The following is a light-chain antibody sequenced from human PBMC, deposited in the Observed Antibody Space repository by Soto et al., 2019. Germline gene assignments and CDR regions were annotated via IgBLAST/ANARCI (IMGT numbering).Light chain of an antibody. CDR2: SAS. Sequence: DIQMTQSPSSLSASVGDRVTITCRASQTISNYLNLYQQKPGKAPKLLIFSASNLRSGVPSRFSGSGSATYFPLAISSLQPEDFATYYCQQTYSSLLYTFGQGTKLEIK. J-gene: IGKJ2*01. CDR3: QQTYSSLLYT. CDR1: QTISNY. V-gene: IGKV1-39*01.